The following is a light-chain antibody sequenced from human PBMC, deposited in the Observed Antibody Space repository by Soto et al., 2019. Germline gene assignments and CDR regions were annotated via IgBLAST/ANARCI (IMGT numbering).Light chain of an antibody. V-gene: IGLV2-14*01. CDR2: DVR. CDR1: SSDVGGYNY. CDR3: SSYTTISTYV. Sequence: QSALTQPASVSGSPGQSITISCTGTSSDVGGYNYVSWYQQHPGKAPKLMIYDVRNRPSGASNRFSGSKSVNTASLTISGLQAEDEAGYYCSSYTTISTYVFGTGTKVTVL. J-gene: IGLJ1*01.